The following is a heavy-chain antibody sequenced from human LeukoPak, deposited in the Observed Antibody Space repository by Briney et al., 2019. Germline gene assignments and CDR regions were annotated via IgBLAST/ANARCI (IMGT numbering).Heavy chain of an antibody. D-gene: IGHD3-16*01. V-gene: IGHV3-23*01. CDR1: GFTFTTYA. CDR2: ISASGGST. J-gene: IGHJ1*01. Sequence: GGSLRLSCTASGFTFTTYAMSWVRQAPGKGLEWVSAISASGGSTYYADSVKGRFTISRDNSKNTLYLQMNSLRAEDTAVYYCAKDLRGGQPTEYFHNWGQGTLVTVSS. CDR3: AKDLRGGQPTEYFHN.